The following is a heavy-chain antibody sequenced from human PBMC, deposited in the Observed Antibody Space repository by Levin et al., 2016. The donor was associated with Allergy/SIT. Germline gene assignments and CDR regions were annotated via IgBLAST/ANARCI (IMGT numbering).Heavy chain of an antibody. V-gene: IGHV4-39*01. J-gene: IGHJ4*02. CDR3: ASFSSSWYFAFLG. D-gene: IGHD6-13*01. CDR2: IYYSGST. Sequence: SETLSLTCTVSGGSISSSSYYWGWIRQPPGKGLEWIGSIYYSGSTYYNPSLKSRVTISVDTSKNQFSLKLSSVTAADTAVYYCASFSSSWYFAFLGWGQGTLVTVSS. CDR1: GGSISSSSYY.